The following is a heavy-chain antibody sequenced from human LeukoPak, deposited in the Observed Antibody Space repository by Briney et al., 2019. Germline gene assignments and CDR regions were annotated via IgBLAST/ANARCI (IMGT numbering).Heavy chain of an antibody. Sequence: SETLSLTCAVYGGSFSGYYWGWIRQPLGKGLEWIGEINHSGSTNYNPSLKSRVTISVDTSKNQFSLKLSSVTAADTAVYYCGSSSPFDYWGQGTLVTVSS. J-gene: IGHJ4*02. CDR1: GGSFSGYY. V-gene: IGHV4-34*01. CDR3: GSSSPFDY. CDR2: INHSGST. D-gene: IGHD6-6*01.